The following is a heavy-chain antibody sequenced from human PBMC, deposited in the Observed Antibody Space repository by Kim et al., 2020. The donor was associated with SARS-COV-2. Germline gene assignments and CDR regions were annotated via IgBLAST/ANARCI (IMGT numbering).Heavy chain of an antibody. D-gene: IGHD2-21*02. J-gene: IGHJ4*02. V-gene: IGHV3-30*03. CDR1: GFSFSNYA. CDR2: ISYDGTKR. Sequence: GGSLRLSCVGSGFSFSNYAMHWVRQAPGKGLEWVAAISYDGTKRKEADSVKGRFTISRDNSKNTLYMQMNSLRGEDTAVYYCASEASCGGDCYVGGFEYWGQGILVTVSS. CDR3: ASEASCGGDCYVGGFEY.